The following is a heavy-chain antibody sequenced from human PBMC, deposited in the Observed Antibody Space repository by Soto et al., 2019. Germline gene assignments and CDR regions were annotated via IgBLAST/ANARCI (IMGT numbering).Heavy chain of an antibody. CDR2: INPSGGST. D-gene: IGHD6-13*01. CDR1: GYTFTSYY. CDR3: ARDSAAGTPHYYYYMDV. J-gene: IGHJ6*03. Sequence: ASVKVSCKASGYTFTSYYMHWVRRAPGQGLEWMGIINPSGGSTSYAQKFQGRVTMTRDTSTSTVYMELSSLRSEDTAVYYCARDSAAGTPHYYYYMDVWGKGTTVTVSS. V-gene: IGHV1-46*03.